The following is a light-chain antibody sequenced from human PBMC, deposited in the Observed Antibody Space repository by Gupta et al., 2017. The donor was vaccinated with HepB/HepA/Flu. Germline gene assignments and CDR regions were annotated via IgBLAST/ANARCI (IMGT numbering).Light chain of an antibody. J-gene: IGKJ4*01. Sequence: DIVITQTPLSLSVTPGQPASISCKSSQSLLHSNGDTFLYWYLQRPGQPPHLLIYDVAKRFPGVADRFSGRGSGTDCTLKISRVEAEDAGFYYCRQAVHFPLTFGGGTKVEI. CDR2: DVA. V-gene: IGKV2-29*03. CDR1: QSLLHSNGDTF. CDR3: RQAVHFPLT.